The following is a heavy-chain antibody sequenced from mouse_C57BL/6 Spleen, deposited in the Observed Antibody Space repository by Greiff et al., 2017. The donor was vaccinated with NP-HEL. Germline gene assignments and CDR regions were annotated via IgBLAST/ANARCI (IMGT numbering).Heavy chain of an antibody. Sequence: EVKLMESGGGLVQPGGSLKLSCAASGFTFSDYGMAWVRQAPRKGPEWVAFISNLAYSIYYADTVTGRFTISRENAKNTLYLEMSSLRSEDTAMYYCARGGEYGSSPFDYWGQGTTLTVSS. D-gene: IGHD1-1*01. V-gene: IGHV5-15*01. J-gene: IGHJ2*01. CDR2: ISNLAYSI. CDR1: GFTFSDYG. CDR3: ARGGEYGSSPFDY.